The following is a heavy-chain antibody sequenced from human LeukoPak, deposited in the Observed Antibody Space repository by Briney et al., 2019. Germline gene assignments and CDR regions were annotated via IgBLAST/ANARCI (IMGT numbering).Heavy chain of an antibody. CDR1: GGTFSSYA. CDR3: ARGSSYYYDSSGYSRFFED. J-gene: IGHJ3*01. D-gene: IGHD3-22*01. CDR2: IIPIFGTA. Sequence: GASVKVSCKASGGTFSSYAISWVRQAPGQGLEWMGGIIPIFGTANYAQKFQGRVTITADESTSTAYMELSSLRSEDTAVYYCARGSSYYYDSSGYSRFFEDWGQGTMVTVSS. V-gene: IGHV1-69*13.